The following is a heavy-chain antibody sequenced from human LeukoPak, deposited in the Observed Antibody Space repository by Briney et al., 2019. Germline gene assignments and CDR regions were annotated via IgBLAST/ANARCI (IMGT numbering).Heavy chain of an antibody. V-gene: IGHV1-24*01. Sequence: ASVTLSCKVSGYTLTELSMHWVRQAPGKGLEWMGGFDPEDGETIYAQKFQGRVTMTEDTSTDTAYMELSSLRSEDTAVYYCACGSGYSYGGFDYWGQGTLVTVSS. CDR2: FDPEDGET. CDR3: ACGSGYSYGGFDY. D-gene: IGHD5-18*01. CDR1: GYTLTELS. J-gene: IGHJ4*02.